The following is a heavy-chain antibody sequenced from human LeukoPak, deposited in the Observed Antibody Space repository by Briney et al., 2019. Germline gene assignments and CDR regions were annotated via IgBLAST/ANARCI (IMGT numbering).Heavy chain of an antibody. CDR3: ARNDFWSGYHYFDY. CDR2: MSNDGNNK. J-gene: IGHJ4*02. D-gene: IGHD3-3*01. CDR1: GFTFSNFA. V-gene: IGHV3-30-3*01. Sequence: PGGSLRLSCAASGFTFSNFAMHWVRQAPGKGLEWVAVMSNDGNNKYYADSVKGRFTISRDNSKNTLYLQMNSLRAEDTAVYYCARNDFWSGYHYFDYWGQGTLVTISS.